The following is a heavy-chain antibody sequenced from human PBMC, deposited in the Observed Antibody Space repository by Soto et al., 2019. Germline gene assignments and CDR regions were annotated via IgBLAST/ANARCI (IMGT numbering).Heavy chain of an antibody. CDR2: ISSSGSTL. D-gene: IGHD6-19*01. V-gene: IGHV3-48*02. Sequence: PGGSLRLSCAASGFTFESSNMNWVRQAPGKGLEWVSYISSSGSTLHYAESVKGRFTISRDNAKNSVYLQMSSLRDEDTAIYYYTKCSGWFEGDGFDIWGQGTMVTVSS. CDR3: TKCSGWFEGDGFDI. J-gene: IGHJ3*02. CDR1: GFTFESSN.